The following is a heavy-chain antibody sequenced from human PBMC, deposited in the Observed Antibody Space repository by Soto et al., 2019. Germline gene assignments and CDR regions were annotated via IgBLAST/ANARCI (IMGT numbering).Heavy chain of an antibody. CDR3: AARLGGVVITGYYYYYMDV. D-gene: IGHD3-3*01. V-gene: IGHV3-23*01. CDR2: ISGSGGST. Sequence: GGSLRLSCAASGFTFSSYAMSWVRQAPGKGLEWVSAISGSGGSTYYADSVKGRFTISRDNSKNTLYLQMNSLRAEDTAVYYCAARLGGVVITGYYYYYMDVWGKGTTVTVSS. CDR1: GFTFSSYA. J-gene: IGHJ6*03.